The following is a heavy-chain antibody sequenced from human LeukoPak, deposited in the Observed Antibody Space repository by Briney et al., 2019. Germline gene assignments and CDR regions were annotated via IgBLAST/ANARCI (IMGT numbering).Heavy chain of an antibody. Sequence: GGSLRLSCAASGFTFSSYGMHWVRQAPGKGLEWVAFIRYDGSNKYYADSVKGRFTISRDNSKNTLYLQMNSLRAEDTAVYYCAKGGTTLIFDAFDIWGQGTMVTVSS. CDR3: AKGGTTLIFDAFDI. D-gene: IGHD4-17*01. CDR1: GFTFSSYG. J-gene: IGHJ3*02. CDR2: IRYDGSNK. V-gene: IGHV3-30*02.